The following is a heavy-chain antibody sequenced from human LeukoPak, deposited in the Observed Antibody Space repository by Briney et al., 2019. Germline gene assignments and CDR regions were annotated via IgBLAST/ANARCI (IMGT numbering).Heavy chain of an antibody. CDR1: GGSMSSYY. CDR2: IYYSGST. V-gene: IGHV4-59*01. D-gene: IGHD6-19*01. Sequence: SVALSLTCTISGGSMSSYYWSWIRRPPGKGLEWIGYIYYSGSTCYNASLKSRVTISADTSRHQFSLMLTSATAADTSVYYCASRISVAGVFDSWGQGTLVTVSS. J-gene: IGHJ4*02. CDR3: ASRISVAGVFDS.